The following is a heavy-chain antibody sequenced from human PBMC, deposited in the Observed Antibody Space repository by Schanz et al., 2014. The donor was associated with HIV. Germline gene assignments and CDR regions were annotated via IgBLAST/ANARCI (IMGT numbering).Heavy chain of an antibody. CDR3: AREVDIVVVPAAIVGWFDP. J-gene: IGHJ5*02. V-gene: IGHV1-24*01. CDR1: GYTLRELS. CDR2: FDLEHGET. Sequence: QVQLVQSGAEVKKPGASVKVSCKVSGYTLRELSVHWVRQAPGKGLEWMGGFDLEHGETIYAQKFRGRVTMSEDISADTAYMDLSSLRSEDTAVYYCAREVDIVVVPAAIVGWFDPWGQGTLVTVSS. D-gene: IGHD2-2*03.